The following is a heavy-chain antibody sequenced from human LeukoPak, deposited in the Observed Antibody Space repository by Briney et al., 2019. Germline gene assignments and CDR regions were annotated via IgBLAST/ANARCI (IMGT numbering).Heavy chain of an antibody. CDR2: VIPIFGTA. V-gene: IGHV1-69*01. D-gene: IGHD2-8*01. J-gene: IGHJ4*02. Sequence: GGSLRLSCGASGFTFSSYAISWVRQAPGQGLEWMGGVIPIFGTANYAQKFQGRVTITADESTSTAYMELSSLRSEDTAVYYCARDGVGIEYWGQGTLVTVSS. CDR3: ARDGVGIEY. CDR1: GFTFSSYA.